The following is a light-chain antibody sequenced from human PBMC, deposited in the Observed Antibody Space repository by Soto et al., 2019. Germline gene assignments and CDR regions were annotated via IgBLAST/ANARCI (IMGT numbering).Light chain of an antibody. CDR1: QSVRTN. CDR3: QQYNNWPPYT. CDR2: SAS. V-gene: IGKV3-15*01. J-gene: IGKJ2*01. Sequence: EIVMTQSPAALSVSPGERATLSCRASQSVRTNVAWFQQKPGQAPRLLIYSASTRAPGIPARFSGSGSGTEFTLTISSLQSEDFAMYYCQQYNNWPPYTFGQGTNLEIK.